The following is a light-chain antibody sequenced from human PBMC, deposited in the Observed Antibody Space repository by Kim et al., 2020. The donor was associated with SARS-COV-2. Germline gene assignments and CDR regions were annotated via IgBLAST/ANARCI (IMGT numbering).Light chain of an antibody. J-gene: IGLJ2*01. CDR3: QSCGSSHVV. CDR2: EDS. CDR1: SDGVASNY. Sequence: KTVNISCAGSSDGVASNYVQWYQQNPGNSPTTVIYEDSQRPSGVPDRCSGSIDSPSNSPSLSNTELKTEGEADYYCQSCGSSHVVFGGGTQLTVL. V-gene: IGLV6-57*01.